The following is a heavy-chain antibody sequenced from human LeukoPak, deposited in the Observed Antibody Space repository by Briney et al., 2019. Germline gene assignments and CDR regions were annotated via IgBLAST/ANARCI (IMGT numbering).Heavy chain of an antibody. D-gene: IGHD3-22*01. CDR2: ISAYNGNT. V-gene: IGHV1-18*01. Sequence: ASVKVSCKASGGIFSSYAVNWVRQAPGQGLEWMGWISAYNGNTNYAQKLQGRVTMTTDTSTSTAYMELRSLRSDDTAVYYCARKPRDSSGYSYWGQGTLVTVSS. J-gene: IGHJ4*02. CDR1: GGIFSSYA. CDR3: ARKPRDSSGYSY.